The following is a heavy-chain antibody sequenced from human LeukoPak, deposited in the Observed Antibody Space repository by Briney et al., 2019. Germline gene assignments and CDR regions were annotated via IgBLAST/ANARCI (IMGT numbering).Heavy chain of an antibody. Sequence: PSETLSLTCTVSGASISSYYWSWIRQPPGKGLEWIGYISYSGSTNYNPSLKSRDTISADTSKDQVSLTLSSVTAADTAVYYCARHPELYFFDYWGQGTLVTVSS. J-gene: IGHJ4*02. V-gene: IGHV4-59*08. CDR1: GASISSYY. CDR2: ISYSGST. CDR3: ARHPELYFFDY. D-gene: IGHD3-10*01.